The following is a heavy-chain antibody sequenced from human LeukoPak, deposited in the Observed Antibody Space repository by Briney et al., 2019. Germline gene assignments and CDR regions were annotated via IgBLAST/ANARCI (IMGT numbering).Heavy chain of an antibody. Sequence: PRKSLILSCAASGFTFSTSGIHWILQPPGKGLEWVAVISYDGGNTYYADSVKGRFTISRDNSKNTVFLQMHSLRGDDTAVYYCVKFVRYYFDYWGQGTLVSVSS. D-gene: IGHD3-10*02. J-gene: IGHJ4*02. CDR1: GFTFSTSG. V-gene: IGHV3-30*18. CDR3: VKFVRYYFDY. CDR2: ISYDGGNT.